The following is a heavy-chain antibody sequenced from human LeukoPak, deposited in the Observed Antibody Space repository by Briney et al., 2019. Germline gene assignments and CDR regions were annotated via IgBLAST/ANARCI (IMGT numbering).Heavy chain of an antibody. Sequence: PGGSLRLSCAASGFTVSSNYMSWVRQAPGKGLEWVSVIYSGGSTYYADSVKGRFTISRDNSKNTLYLQMNSLRAEDTAVYYCARDMKLLGQFDYLGQGTLVTVSS. CDR2: IYSGGST. CDR1: GFTVSSNY. D-gene: IGHD1-26*01. V-gene: IGHV3-53*01. CDR3: ARDMKLLGQFDY. J-gene: IGHJ4*02.